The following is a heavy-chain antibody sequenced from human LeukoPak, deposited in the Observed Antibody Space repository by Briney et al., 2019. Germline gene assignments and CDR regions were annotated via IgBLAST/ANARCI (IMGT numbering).Heavy chain of an antibody. D-gene: IGHD6-19*01. CDR3: ARRVDSSGWYEGVAPWFDP. CDR2: IYYSGST. V-gene: IGHV4-59*08. CDR1: GGSISSYY. J-gene: IGHJ5*02. Sequence: PSETLSLTCTVSGGSISSYYWSWIRQPPGKGLEWIGYIYYSGSTNYNPSLKSRVTISVDTSKNQFSLKLSSVTAADTAVYYCARRVDSSGWYEGVAPWFDPWGQGTLVTVSS.